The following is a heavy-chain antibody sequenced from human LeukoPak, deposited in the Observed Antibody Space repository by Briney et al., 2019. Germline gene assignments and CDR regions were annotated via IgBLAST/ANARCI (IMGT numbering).Heavy chain of an antibody. CDR3: ARGATVAVAWFDP. CDR1: GFTFSSYS. Sequence: GGFLRLSCAASGFTFSSYSMNWVRQAPGKGLEWVSYISSSSSTIYYADSVKGRFTISRDNAKNSLYLQMNSLRAEDTAVYYCARGATVAVAWFDPWGQGTLVTVSS. CDR2: ISSSSSTI. V-gene: IGHV3-48*01. D-gene: IGHD1-26*01. J-gene: IGHJ5*02.